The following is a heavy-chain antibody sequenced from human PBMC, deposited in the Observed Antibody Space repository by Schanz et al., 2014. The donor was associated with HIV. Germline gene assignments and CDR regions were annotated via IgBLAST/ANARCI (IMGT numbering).Heavy chain of an antibody. Sequence: QVQLVESGGGGVQPGRCRRHSCGASGCSFINSFLPWARQAPGKGLEWGPVISEDGSNTCYADSVKGRFTISRDNSKNTLYLQMNSLRTEDTAVYYCAKAALTEEGDYWGQGTLVTVSS. CDR3: AKAALTEEGDY. CDR2: ISEDGSNT. CDR1: GCSFINSF. D-gene: IGHD1-20*01. V-gene: IGHV3-30*18. J-gene: IGHJ4*02.